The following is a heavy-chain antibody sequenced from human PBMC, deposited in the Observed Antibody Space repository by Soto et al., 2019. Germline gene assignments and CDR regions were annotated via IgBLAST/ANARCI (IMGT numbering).Heavy chain of an antibody. CDR3: ARLVGVIPPGYYYTMDV. J-gene: IGHJ6*02. CDR2: ITSSSITI. V-gene: IGHV3-48*02. D-gene: IGHD3-22*01. Sequence: EVQLVESGGGLVQPGGSLRLSCAASGFTFSSFHMNWVRQAPGRGLEWVAYITSSSITIYYSDSVKGRFTISRNNGKNSLFLHLNSPRDEDMAVYYCARLVGVIPPGYYYTMDVWGQGTTVTVSS. CDR1: GFTFSSFH.